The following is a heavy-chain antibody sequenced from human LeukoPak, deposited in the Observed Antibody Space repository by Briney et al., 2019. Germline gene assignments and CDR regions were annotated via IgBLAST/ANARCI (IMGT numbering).Heavy chain of an antibody. CDR3: ARAADYYDSSPFDY. CDR2: INHSGST. CDR1: GGSFSGYY. D-gene: IGHD3-22*01. V-gene: IGHV4-34*01. Sequence: PSETLSLTCAVYGGSFSGYYWSWIRQPPGKGLEWIGEINHSGSTNYNPSLKSRVTISVDTSKNQFSLKLSSVTAADTAVYYCARAADYYDSSPFDYWGQGTLVTVSS. J-gene: IGHJ4*02.